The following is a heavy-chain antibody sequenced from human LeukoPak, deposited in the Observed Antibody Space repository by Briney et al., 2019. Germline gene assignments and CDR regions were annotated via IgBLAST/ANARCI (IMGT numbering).Heavy chain of an antibody. V-gene: IGHV3-53*01. CDR3: AREVLIRYDSSGYHTH. Sequence: TGGSLRLSWAPSGFTFSSNYMSWVRQAPWNGQNWVSVIYSGGSKYYADPVKRRFTISRDNSKNTLYLQMNSLRAEDTAVYYCAREVLIRYDSSGYHTHWGQGTLVTVSS. D-gene: IGHD3-22*01. J-gene: IGHJ4*02. CDR2: IYSGGSK. CDR1: GFTFSSNY.